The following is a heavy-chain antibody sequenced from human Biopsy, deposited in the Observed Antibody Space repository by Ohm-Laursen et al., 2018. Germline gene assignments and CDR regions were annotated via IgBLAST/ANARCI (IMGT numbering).Heavy chain of an antibody. V-gene: IGHV4-59*08. CDR2: ASYSGYT. J-gene: IGHJ3*01. CDR3: ARLDNFWNAEDGLDL. Sequence: SETLSLTCTVSDDSIRNFYWTWIRQPPGQGLEWIGHASYSGYTNYNPSLKSRVTISVDTSKNHFSLNLRSVTAADTAVYSCARLDNFWNAEDGLDLWGLGTMVTVSS. D-gene: IGHD3-3*01. CDR1: DDSIRNFY.